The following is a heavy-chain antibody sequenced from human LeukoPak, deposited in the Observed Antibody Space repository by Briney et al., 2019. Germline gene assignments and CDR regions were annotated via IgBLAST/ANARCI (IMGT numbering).Heavy chain of an antibody. V-gene: IGHV3-21*01. CDR2: ISSGSTYI. Sequence: GGALRLSCAASGFTFSSYSMNWVRQAPGKGLEWVSSISSGSTYIYYADSVKGRFTISRDNTKNSLYLQMNSLRAEDSAVYYCARDQGIFDYWGQGTLVTVSS. J-gene: IGHJ4*02. CDR3: ARDQGIFDY. CDR1: GFTFSSYS.